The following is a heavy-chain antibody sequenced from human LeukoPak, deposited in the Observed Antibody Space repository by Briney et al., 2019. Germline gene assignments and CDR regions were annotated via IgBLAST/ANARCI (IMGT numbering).Heavy chain of an antibody. CDR2: IKQDGTEI. J-gene: IGHJ4*02. D-gene: IGHD3-10*01. CDR3: ARTPDGADY. CDR1: GFTFSNCA. Sequence: HPGGSLRLSCSASGFTFSNCAMHWVRQAPGRGLEWVANIKQDGTEIFYVDSVRGRFIISRDNAENSLYLQMNSLRVEDTAVYYCARTPDGADYWGQGTLVTVSS. V-gene: IGHV3-7*01.